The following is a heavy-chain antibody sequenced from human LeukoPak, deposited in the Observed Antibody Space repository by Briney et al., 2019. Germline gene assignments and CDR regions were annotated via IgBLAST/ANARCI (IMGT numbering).Heavy chain of an antibody. CDR3: ARGRGGGPSFDY. Sequence: PSETLSLTCAVSGGSISSGGYSWSWIRQPPGKGLEWIGYIYHSGSTYYNPSLKSRVTISVDRSKNQFSLKLSSVPAADTAVYYCARGRGGGPSFDYWGQGTLVTVSS. D-gene: IGHD3-10*01. V-gene: IGHV4-30-2*01. CDR1: GGSISSGGYS. CDR2: IYHSGST. J-gene: IGHJ4*02.